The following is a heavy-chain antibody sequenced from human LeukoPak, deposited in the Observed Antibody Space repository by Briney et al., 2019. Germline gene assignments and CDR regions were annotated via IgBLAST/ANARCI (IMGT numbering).Heavy chain of an antibody. CDR2: ISYDGSNK. CDR3: AKAAPRTDVDD. CDR1: GFTFSSYG. J-gene: IGHJ4*02. D-gene: IGHD2-21*02. V-gene: IGHV3-30*18. Sequence: PGGSLRLSCAASGFTFSSYGMHWVRQAPGEGLGWVAVISYDGSNKYYADSVKGRFTISRDNPKNTLSLQMNSQRAEDTAVFYCAKAAPRTDVDDWGQGTLVTVAS.